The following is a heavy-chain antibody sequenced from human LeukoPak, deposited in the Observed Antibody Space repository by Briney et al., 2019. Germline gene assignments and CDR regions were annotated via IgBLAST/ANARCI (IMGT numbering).Heavy chain of an antibody. V-gene: IGHV3-21*01. CDR1: GYTFSDFS. J-gene: IGHJ4*02. Sequence: GGSLTLSCAASGYTFSDFSVNWVRQAPGKGLEWVSSISVRSNYRYYADSVRGRFTISRDDARDSLFLQMNSLRAEDTAVYFCVRLRRNNDRSGYYYFYDYWGQGTLVTVSS. CDR2: ISVRSNYR. CDR3: VRLRRNNDRSGYYYFYDY. D-gene: IGHD3-22*01.